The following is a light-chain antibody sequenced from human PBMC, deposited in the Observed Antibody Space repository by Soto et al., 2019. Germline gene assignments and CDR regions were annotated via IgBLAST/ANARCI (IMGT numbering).Light chain of an antibody. CDR3: SSYTSSSTLYV. Sequence: QSDLTQPASVSGSPGQSITISCTGTSSDVGGYNYVSWYQQHPGKAPKLMIYDVSNRPSGVSNRFSGSKSGNTASLTISGLQADDEADYYCSSYTSSSTLYVFGTGTKLTVL. V-gene: IGLV2-14*01. CDR2: DVS. J-gene: IGLJ1*01. CDR1: SSDVGGYNY.